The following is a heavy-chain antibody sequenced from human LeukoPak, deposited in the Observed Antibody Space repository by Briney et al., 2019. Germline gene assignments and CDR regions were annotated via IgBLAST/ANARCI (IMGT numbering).Heavy chain of an antibody. CDR2: IYYSGST. V-gene: IGHV4-59*01. J-gene: IGHJ4*02. CDR1: GGSFSGYY. D-gene: IGHD6-13*01. Sequence: PSETLSLTCAVYGGSFSGYYWRWIRQPPGKGLEWIGYIYYSGSTNYNPSLKSRVTISVDTSKNQFSLKLSSVTAADTAVYYCARASGGFAAAGTGLDYWGQGTLVTVSS. CDR3: ARASGGFAAAGTGLDY.